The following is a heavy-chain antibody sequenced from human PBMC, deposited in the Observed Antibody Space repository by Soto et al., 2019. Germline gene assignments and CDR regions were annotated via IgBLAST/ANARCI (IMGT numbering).Heavy chain of an antibody. V-gene: IGHV3-23*01. Sequence: PGGSLRLSCAASGFTFSTYAMSWVRQAPGKGLEWVSGISGSDGNTHYADSVKVRFTISRDNSKNTLYLQMSSLRAEDTAVYYCAKARRVLEDFGGLDVWGQGTTVTVSS. CDR2: ISGSDGNT. D-gene: IGHD2-8*01. J-gene: IGHJ6*02. CDR1: GFTFSTYA. CDR3: AKARRVLEDFGGLDV.